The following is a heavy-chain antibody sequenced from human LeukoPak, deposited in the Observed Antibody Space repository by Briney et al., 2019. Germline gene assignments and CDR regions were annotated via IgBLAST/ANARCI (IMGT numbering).Heavy chain of an antibody. CDR3: AKDLGFLEWLIFDY. CDR2: ISGSGGST. J-gene: IGHJ4*02. Sequence: GGSLRLSCAASGFTFSSYAVSWVRQAPGKGLEWVSAISGSGGSTYYADSVKGRFTISRDNSKNTLYLQMNSLRAEDTAVYYCAKDLGFLEWLIFDYWGQGTLVTVSS. D-gene: IGHD3-3*01. V-gene: IGHV3-23*01. CDR1: GFTFSSYA.